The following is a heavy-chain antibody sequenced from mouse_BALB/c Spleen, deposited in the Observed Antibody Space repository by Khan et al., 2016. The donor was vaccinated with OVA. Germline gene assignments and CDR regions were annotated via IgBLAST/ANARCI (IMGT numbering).Heavy chain of an antibody. Sequence: QVQLKESGPGLVAPSQSLSITCTVSGLSLTNYGISWIRQPPGKGLEWLGVIWGDWSTNYHSALISRLSINKDNSKSQVFLKLNSLQTDDTATYDCAIIYYGYDWFTYWGQGTLVTVSA. D-gene: IGHD2-2*01. J-gene: IGHJ3*01. CDR3: AIIYYGYDWFTY. CDR2: IWGDWST. CDR1: GLSLTNYG. V-gene: IGHV2-3*01.